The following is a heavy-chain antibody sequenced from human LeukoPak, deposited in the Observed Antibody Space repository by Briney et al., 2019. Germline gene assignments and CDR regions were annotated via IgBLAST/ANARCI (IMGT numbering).Heavy chain of an antibody. CDR2: ITASGGTT. J-gene: IGHJ4*02. Sequence: PGGSLRLSCAASGFGFSDYAMSWVRQAPGKGLEWVSGITASGGTTHHVDSVKGRFTISRDNSRNTLFLQMNSLRVEDTALYYCARAYGTNGYFQLPIDFWGQGTLVTVSS. CDR1: GFGFSDYA. V-gene: IGHV3-23*01. CDR3: ARAYGTNGYFQLPIDF. D-gene: IGHD2-8*01.